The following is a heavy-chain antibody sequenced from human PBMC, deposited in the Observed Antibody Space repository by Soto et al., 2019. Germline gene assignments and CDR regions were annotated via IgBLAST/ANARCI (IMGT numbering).Heavy chain of an antibody. CDR2: IYYSGST. Sequence: PTETESLTCTFADGSISGGGYYRSWISQHPGKGLEWIGYIYYSGSTYYNPSLKSRVTISVDTSKNQFSLKLSSVTAADTAVYYCAASCVACGGFNYYGMDVWGQGTTVTVSS. CDR3: AASCVACGGFNYYGMDV. CDR1: DGSISGGGYY. V-gene: IGHV4-31*03. D-gene: IGHD5-12*01. J-gene: IGHJ6*02.